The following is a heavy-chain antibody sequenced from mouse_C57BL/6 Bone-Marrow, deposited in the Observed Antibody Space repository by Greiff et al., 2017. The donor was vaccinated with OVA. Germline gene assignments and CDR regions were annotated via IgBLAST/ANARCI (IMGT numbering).Heavy chain of an antibody. CDR2: ISSGGDYI. D-gene: IGHD1-1*01. CDR1: GFTFSSYA. Sequence: EVQLVESGEGLVKPGGSLKLSCAASGFTFSSYAMSWVRQTPEKRLEWVAYISSGGDYIYYADTVKGRFTISRDNARNTLYLQMSSLKSEDTAMYYCTRDEGYYYGSSSSYWYFDVWGTGTTVTVSS. V-gene: IGHV5-9-1*02. J-gene: IGHJ1*03. CDR3: TRDEGYYYGSSSSYWYFDV.